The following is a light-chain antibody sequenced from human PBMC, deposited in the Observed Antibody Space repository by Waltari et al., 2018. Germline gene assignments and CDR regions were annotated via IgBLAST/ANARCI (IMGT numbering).Light chain of an antibody. V-gene: IGKV3-11*01. CDR2: SAS. Sequence: EIVLTQSPDTLSLSPGERATLSCRASQSVTNSLAWYQQKPGQAPRLLIYSASNRATGVPARFSGSGSGTDFTLTISSLEPEDXXVYYCQQRSNWPRTFGQGTKVEIK. CDR1: QSVTNS. J-gene: IGKJ1*01. CDR3: QQRSNWPRT.